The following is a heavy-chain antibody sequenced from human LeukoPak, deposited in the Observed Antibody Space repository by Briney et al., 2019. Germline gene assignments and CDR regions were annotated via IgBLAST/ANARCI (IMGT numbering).Heavy chain of an antibody. Sequence: GGSLRLSCAASGFTFSSYEMNWVRQAPGKGLEWVSYISSSGSTIYYADSVKGRFTISRDNAKNSLYLQMNSLRAEDTAVYYCARAPIVATIFDYWGQGTLVTVSS. CDR1: GFTFSSYE. V-gene: IGHV3-48*03. D-gene: IGHD5-12*01. CDR2: ISSSGSTI. J-gene: IGHJ4*02. CDR3: ARAPIVATIFDY.